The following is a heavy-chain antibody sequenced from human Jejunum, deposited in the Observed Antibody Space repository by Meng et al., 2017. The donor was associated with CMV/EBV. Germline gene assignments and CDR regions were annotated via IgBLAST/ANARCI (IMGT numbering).Heavy chain of an antibody. J-gene: IGHJ5*01. CDR1: GYTFSDYF. V-gene: IGHV1-2*02. CDR3: ARDLIVVTGTGIDS. Sequence: GYTFSDYFRQWMRQAPGQGLEWLGWIKLSSGETNYAQKFQGRVTMTRETSTNTVYMELKSLKSEDTAVYYCARDLIVVTGTGIDSWGQGTPVTVSS. D-gene: IGHD3-10*01. CDR2: IKLSSGET.